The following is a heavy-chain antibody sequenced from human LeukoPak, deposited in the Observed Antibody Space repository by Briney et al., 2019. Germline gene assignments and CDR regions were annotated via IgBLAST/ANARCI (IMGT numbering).Heavy chain of an antibody. CDR2: IYYSGST. J-gene: IGHJ5*02. CDR3: ARDFGSSGWYSWFDP. V-gene: IGHV4-61*08. CDR1: GGSISSGGYY. Sequence: SETLSLTCTVSGGSISSGGYYWSWIRQHPGKGLEWIGYIYYSGSTNYNPSLKSRVTISVDTSKNQFSLKPSSVTAADTAVYYCARDFGSSGWYSWFDPWGQGTLVTVSS. D-gene: IGHD6-19*01.